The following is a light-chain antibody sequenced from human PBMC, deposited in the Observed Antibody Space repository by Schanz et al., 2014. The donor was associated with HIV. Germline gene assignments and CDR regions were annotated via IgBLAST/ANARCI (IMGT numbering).Light chain of an antibody. CDR1: SSTFRSNA. V-gene: IGLV1-44*01. CDR3: NSYTSKNTPI. CDR2: NTY. Sequence: QSVLTQPPSASGTPGQRVTISCSGSSSTFRSNAVNWYQQLPGTAPKLLIYNTYHRPSGVPDRFSGSQSGTSASLAISGLQAEDEADYYCNSYTSKNTPIFGGGTKLTV. J-gene: IGLJ2*01.